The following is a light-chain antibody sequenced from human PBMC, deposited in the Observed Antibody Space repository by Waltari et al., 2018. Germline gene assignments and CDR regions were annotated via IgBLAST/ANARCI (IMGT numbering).Light chain of an antibody. J-gene: IGLJ3*02. V-gene: IGLV1-47*01. Sequence: QSVLTQPPSASGTPGQRVTISCSGRTTTIGSNSVHWYQQLPGAAPKLLIYRNDQRPSGVPDRFSGSKTGTSASLAISGLRSEDEADYYCAAWDDSLRGFIMFGGGTKLTVL. CDR3: AAWDDSLRGFIM. CDR1: TTTIGSNS. CDR2: RND.